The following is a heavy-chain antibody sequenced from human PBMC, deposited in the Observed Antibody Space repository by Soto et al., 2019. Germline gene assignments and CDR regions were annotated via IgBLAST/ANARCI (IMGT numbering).Heavy chain of an antibody. CDR1: NGSISSAIYY. D-gene: IGHD3-10*01. J-gene: IGHJ5*02. CDR2: IYHSGST. CDR3: AGRSSLASVQVYFGEISNYNWFDP. V-gene: IGHV4-39*01. Sequence: QLQLQESGPGLVKPSETLSLTCTVSNGSISSAIYYRGWIRQPPGKGLEWIGSIYHSGSTYYNPSLQGRVTISVDTSKNQFSLKLSSVTAADTAVYFCAGRSSLASVQVYFGEISNYNWFDPWGQGTLVTVSS.